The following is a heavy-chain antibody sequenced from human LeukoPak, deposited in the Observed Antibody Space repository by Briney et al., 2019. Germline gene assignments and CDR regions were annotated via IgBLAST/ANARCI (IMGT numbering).Heavy chain of an antibody. CDR2: IYWNDDK. CDR1: GFSLSTSGVG. CDR3: ARTPQETTVITRRRRFDP. V-gene: IGHV2-5*01. J-gene: IGHJ5*02. Sequence: SGPTLVNPTQTLTLTCTFSGFSLSTSGVGVGWIRQPPGKALEWLALIYWNDDKRYSPSLKSRLTITKDTSKNQVVLTMTNMDPVDTATYYCARTPQETTVITRRRRFDPWGQGTLVTVSS. D-gene: IGHD4-17*01.